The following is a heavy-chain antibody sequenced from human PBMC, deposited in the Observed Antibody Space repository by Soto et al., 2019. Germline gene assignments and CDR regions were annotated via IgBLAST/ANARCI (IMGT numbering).Heavy chain of an antibody. CDR1: GGTFSSYA. J-gene: IGHJ5*02. CDR2: IIPIFGPA. Sequence: ASVNVSCQASGGTFSSYAISWLRQAPGQGLEWMGGIIPIFGPANYAQKFQGRVTITADESTSTAYMELSSLRSEDTAVYYCAREGNSLTYYYGSGSRNCFDPWGQGTLVTVSS. V-gene: IGHV1-69*01. D-gene: IGHD3-10*01. CDR3: AREGNSLTYYYGSGSRNCFDP.